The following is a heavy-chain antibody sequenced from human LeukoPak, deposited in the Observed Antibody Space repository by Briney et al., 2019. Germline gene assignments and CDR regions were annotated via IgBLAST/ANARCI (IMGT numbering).Heavy chain of an antibody. CDR1: GFTFSNAW. CDR3: TTSSKWELPPDAFDI. J-gene: IGHJ3*02. Sequence: GGSLRLSCAASGFTFSNAWMSWVRQAPGKGLEWVGRIKSKTDGGTTDYAAPVKGRFTISRDDSKNTLYLQMNSLKTEDTAVYYCTTSSKWELPPDAFDIWGQGTMVTVSS. CDR2: IKSKTDGGTT. D-gene: IGHD1-26*01. V-gene: IGHV3-15*01.